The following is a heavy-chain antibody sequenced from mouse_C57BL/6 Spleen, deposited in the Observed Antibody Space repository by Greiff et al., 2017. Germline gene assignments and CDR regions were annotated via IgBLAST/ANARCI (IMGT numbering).Heavy chain of an antibody. V-gene: IGHV2-2*01. CDR2: IWSGGST. J-gene: IGHJ3*01. CDR1: GFSLTSYG. Sequence: QVQLQQSGPGLVQPSQSLSITCTVSGFSLTSYGVHWVRQSPGKGLEWLGVIWSGGSTDYNAAFISRLSISKDNSKSQVFFKMNSLQADDTAIYYCARNSPEGFAYWGQGTLVTVSA. CDR3: ARNSPEGFAY.